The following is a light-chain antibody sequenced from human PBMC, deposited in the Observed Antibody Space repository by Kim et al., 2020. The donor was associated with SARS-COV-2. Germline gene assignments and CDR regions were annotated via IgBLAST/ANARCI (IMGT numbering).Light chain of an antibody. CDR3: QQYNNWPLT. V-gene: IGKV3-15*01. J-gene: IGKJ4*01. CDR1: QSVGSN. Sequence: SVSPGERATLSCRASQSVGSNLAWYQQKPGQAPRLLIYGASTRATGIPARFSGSGSGTEFTLAISSLQSEDFAVYYCQQYNNWPLTFGGGTKLEI. CDR2: GAS.